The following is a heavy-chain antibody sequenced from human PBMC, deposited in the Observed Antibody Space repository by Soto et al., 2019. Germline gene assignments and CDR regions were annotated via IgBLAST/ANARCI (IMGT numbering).Heavy chain of an antibody. D-gene: IGHD2-15*01. J-gene: IGHJ4*02. CDR1: EFTFSSYA. CDR2: ISTSVGNT. Sequence: EVHLLESGGGLVQPGGSLRLSCAASEFTFSSYAMTWVRLAPGKGLEWVSSISTSVGNTYYADSVKGRFTISRDNSKNTLYLQMNSLRADDTAVYYCAKSGSHSYFDHWGQGTLVTVSS. V-gene: IGHV3-23*01. CDR3: AKSGSHSYFDH.